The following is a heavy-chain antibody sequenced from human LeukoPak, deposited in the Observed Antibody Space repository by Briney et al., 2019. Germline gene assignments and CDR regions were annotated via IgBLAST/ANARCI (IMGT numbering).Heavy chain of an antibody. Sequence: SQTLSLTCAVSGGSISSGGYSWSWIRQPPGKGLEWIGYIYHSGSTYYNPSLKSRVTISVDRSKNQFSLKLSSVTAADTAVYYCARVGSSSWYYFDYWGQGTLVPVSS. CDR2: IYHSGST. J-gene: IGHJ4*02. V-gene: IGHV4-30-2*01. CDR3: ARVGSSSWYYFDY. D-gene: IGHD6-13*01. CDR1: GGSISSGGYS.